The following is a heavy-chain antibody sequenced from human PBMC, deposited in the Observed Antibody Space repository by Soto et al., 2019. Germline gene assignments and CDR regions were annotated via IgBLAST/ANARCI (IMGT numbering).Heavy chain of an antibody. J-gene: IGHJ3*02. D-gene: IGHD2-2*01. Sequence: GESLKISCKGSGYSFTSYWIGWVRQMPGKGLEWMGIIYPGDSDTRYSPSFQGQVTISADKSISTAYLQWSSLKASDTAMYYCARHVVPAAMRAKGDAFDIWGQGTMVTVSS. V-gene: IGHV5-51*01. CDR3: ARHVVPAAMRAKGDAFDI. CDR2: IYPGDSDT. CDR1: GYSFTSYW.